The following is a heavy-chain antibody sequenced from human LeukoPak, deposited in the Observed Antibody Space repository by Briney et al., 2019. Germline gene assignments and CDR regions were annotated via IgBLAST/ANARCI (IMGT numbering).Heavy chain of an antibody. D-gene: IGHD5-18*01. CDR2: ISGSGGST. Sequence: AGGSLRLSCAASGFTFSSYAMSWVRQAPGKGLEWVSAISGSGGSTYYADSVKGRFTISRDNSKNTLYLQMNSLTVEDTAVYYCAKGTTGMAPRGYFDDWGQGTLVTVSS. V-gene: IGHV3-23*01. CDR1: GFTFSSYA. CDR3: AKGTTGMAPRGYFDD. J-gene: IGHJ4*02.